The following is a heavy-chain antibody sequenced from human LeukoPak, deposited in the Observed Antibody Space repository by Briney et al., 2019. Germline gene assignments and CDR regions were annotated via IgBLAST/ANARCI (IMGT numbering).Heavy chain of an antibody. J-gene: IGHJ6*02. CDR3: TRDLMDYDVSTGLHHYYMDV. D-gene: IGHD3-9*01. CDR2: INGDGRNI. V-gene: IGHV3-74*01. CDR1: GFTFSSYA. Sequence: PGRSLRLSCAASGFTFSSYAMHWVRQAPGKGLEWVSRINGDGRNINYADSVRGRFTISRDNAKNTLYLQMNTLRVEDTAVYYCTRDLMDYDVSTGLHHYYMDVWGQGTTVTVSS.